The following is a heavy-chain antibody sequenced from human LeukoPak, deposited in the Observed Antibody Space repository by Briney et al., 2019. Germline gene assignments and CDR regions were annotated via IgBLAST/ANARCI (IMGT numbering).Heavy chain of an antibody. V-gene: IGHV4-30-4*01. CDR3: ARDCSGGSCYGAFDI. Sequence: SETLSLTCTVSGASIRSGDYYWSWIRQPPGKGLECIGYIYDSGSTYYNPSLKSRITISVDTSENRLSLKLSSVTATDTAVYYCARDCSGGSCYGAFDIWGQGTMVTVSS. CDR1: GASIRSGDYY. CDR2: IYDSGST. J-gene: IGHJ3*02. D-gene: IGHD2-15*01.